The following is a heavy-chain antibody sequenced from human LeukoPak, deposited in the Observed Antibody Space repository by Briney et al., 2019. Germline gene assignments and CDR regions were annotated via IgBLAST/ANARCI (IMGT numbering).Heavy chain of an antibody. Sequence: SETLSLTCTVSAGSISSGGYYWSWIRQHPGKGLEWIGYIYYSGSTYYNPSLKSQVTISVDTSKNQFSLKLSSVTAADTAVYYCARSTPYYYDSSGYLAWGQGTLVTVSS. V-gene: IGHV4-31*01. CDR2: IYYSGST. D-gene: IGHD3-22*01. CDR3: ARSTPYYYDSSGYLA. CDR1: AGSISSGGYY. J-gene: IGHJ5*02.